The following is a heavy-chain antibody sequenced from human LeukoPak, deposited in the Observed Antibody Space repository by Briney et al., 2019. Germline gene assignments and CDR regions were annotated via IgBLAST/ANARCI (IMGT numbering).Heavy chain of an antibody. Sequence: GGSLRLSCAASGFTVSSNYMSWVRQAPGKGLEWVSVIYSGGSTYYADSVKGRFTISRDNSKNTLYLQMNSLRAEDTAVYYCARQGAYNWNDVGDAFDIWGQGTMVTVSS. D-gene: IGHD1-1*01. J-gene: IGHJ3*02. CDR2: IYSGGST. CDR3: ARQGAYNWNDVGDAFDI. V-gene: IGHV3-66*04. CDR1: GFTVSSNY.